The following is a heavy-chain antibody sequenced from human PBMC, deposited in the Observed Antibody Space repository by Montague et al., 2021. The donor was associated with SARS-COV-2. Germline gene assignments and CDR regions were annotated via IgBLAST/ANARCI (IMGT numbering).Heavy chain of an antibody. CDR3: ARDAGGNFPTSFDY. V-gene: IGHV3-53*01. CDR2: IYSGGST. Sequence: SLRLSYAASGFTVSSNYMSWVRQAPGKGLEWVSVIYSGGSTYYADSVKGRFTISRDNSKNTLYLQMNSLGAEDTAVYYCARDAGGNFPTSFDYWGQGTLVTVSS. J-gene: IGHJ4*02. CDR1: GFTVSSNY. D-gene: IGHD4-23*01.